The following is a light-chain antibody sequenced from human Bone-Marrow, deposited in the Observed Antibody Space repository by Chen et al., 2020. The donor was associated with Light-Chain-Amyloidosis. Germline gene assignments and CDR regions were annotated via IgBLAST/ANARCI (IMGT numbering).Light chain of an antibody. CDR1: DLPTKY. CDR3: QSADSSGTYEVI. J-gene: IGLJ2*01. V-gene: IGLV3-25*03. Sequence: SYELTQPPSVSVSLGQTARITCSGDDLPTKYAYWYQQKPGQAPLLVIHKDTERPSGISERFSGSSSGTTATLTISGVQSEDEAYYHCQSADSSGTYEVIFGGGTKLTVL. CDR2: KDT.